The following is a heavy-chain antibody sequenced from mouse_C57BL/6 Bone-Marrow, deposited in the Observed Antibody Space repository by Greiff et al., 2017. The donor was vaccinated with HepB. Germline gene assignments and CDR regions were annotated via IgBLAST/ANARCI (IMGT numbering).Heavy chain of an antibody. V-gene: IGHV1-26*01. J-gene: IGHJ2*01. Sequence: EVQLQQSGPELVKPGASVKISCKASGYTFTDYYMNWVKQSHGKSLEWIGDINPNNGGTSYNQKFKGKATLTVDKSSSTAYMELRSRTSEDSAVYYCARGTTVVATRDYWGQGTTLTVSS. CDR1: GYTFTDYY. CDR3: ARGTTVVATRDY. CDR2: INPNNGGT. D-gene: IGHD1-1*01.